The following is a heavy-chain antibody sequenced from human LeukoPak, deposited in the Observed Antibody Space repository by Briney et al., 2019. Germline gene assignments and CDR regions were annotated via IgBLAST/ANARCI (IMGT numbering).Heavy chain of an antibody. V-gene: IGHV3-7*01. CDR3: ARDRSGDGDCDY. Sequence: GGSLRLSCAASGFTFSSYWMSWVRQAPGKGLEWVANIKQDGSEKDSVDSVKGRFTISRDNAKNSLYLQMDSLRVEDTAVYYCARDRSGDGDCDYWGQGTLVTVSS. D-gene: IGHD2-21*02. CDR2: IKQDGSEK. CDR1: GFTFSSYW. J-gene: IGHJ4*02.